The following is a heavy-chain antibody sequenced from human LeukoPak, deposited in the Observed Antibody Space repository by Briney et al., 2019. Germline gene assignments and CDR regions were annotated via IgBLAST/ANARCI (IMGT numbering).Heavy chain of an antibody. CDR2: MNPNSGNT. Sequence: PRASVKVSCKASGYTFTSYDINWVRQATGQGLEWMGWMNPNSGNTGYAQKFQGRVTMTRNTSISTAYMELSSLRSEDTAVYYCARSPTYDYVWGSYRYFDYWGQGTLVTVSS. CDR3: ARSPTYDYVWGSYRYFDY. CDR1: GYTFTSYD. V-gene: IGHV1-8*01. D-gene: IGHD3-16*02. J-gene: IGHJ4*02.